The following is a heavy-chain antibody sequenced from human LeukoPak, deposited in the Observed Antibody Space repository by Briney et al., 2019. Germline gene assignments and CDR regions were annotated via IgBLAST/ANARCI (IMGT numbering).Heavy chain of an antibody. D-gene: IGHD1-14*01. CDR1: GASVSGSNYY. V-gene: IGHV4-39*07. CDR2: IYSSGST. J-gene: IGHJ5*02. Sequence: KPSETLSLTCAVSGASVSGSNYYWGWIRQPPGKGLEWIGNIYSSGSTYYNASLQSRVTMSLDTSKSHFSLKLSSVTAADTAVYYYARGIIRKIVGWAPFELPNWFDLWGQGTLVTVSS. CDR3: ARGIIRKIVGWAPFELPNWFDL.